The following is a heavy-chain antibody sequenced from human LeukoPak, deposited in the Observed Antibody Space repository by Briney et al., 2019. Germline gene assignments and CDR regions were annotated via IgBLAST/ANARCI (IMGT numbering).Heavy chain of an antibody. CDR3: ARQPRSYDFWSGYSVY. V-gene: IGHV4-39*01. J-gene: IGHJ4*02. CDR1: GGSISSSSYY. CDR2: IYYSGST. D-gene: IGHD3-3*01. Sequence: SETLSLTCTVSGGSISSSSYYWGWIRQPPGKGPEWIGSIYYSGSTYYNPSLKSRVTISVDTSKNQFSLKLSSVTAADTAVYYCARQPRSYDFWSGYSVYWGQGTLVTVSS.